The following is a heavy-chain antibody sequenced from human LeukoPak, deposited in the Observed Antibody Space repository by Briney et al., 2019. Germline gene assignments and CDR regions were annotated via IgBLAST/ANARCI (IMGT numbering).Heavy chain of an antibody. D-gene: IGHD2-2*02. CDR1: GGSISSYY. CDR3: ARVNYVVVPAAIPWFDP. V-gene: IGHV4-59*01. CDR2: IYYSGST. J-gene: IGHJ5*02. Sequence: SETLSLTCTVSGGSISSYYWSWIRQPPGKGLEWIGYIYYSGSTNYNPSLKSRVTISVDTSKNQFSLKLSSVTAADTAVYYCARVNYVVVPAAIPWFDPWGQGTLVNVSS.